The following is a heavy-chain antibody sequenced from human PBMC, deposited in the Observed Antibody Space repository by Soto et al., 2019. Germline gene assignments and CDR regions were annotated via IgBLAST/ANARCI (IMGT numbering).Heavy chain of an antibody. CDR3: ARGPMSCTSSSCPYFFDY. CDR2: MNPKSGNT. Sequence: QVQLVQSGAEVKKPGASVKVSCKASGYTFTNYDINWVRQATGQGLEWTGWMNPKSGNTGYAQKLQGRVTMTRNTSMSTASMELSSLRSEDTAVYYCARGPMSCTSSSCPYFFDYWAQGTLVTVSS. V-gene: IGHV1-8*01. D-gene: IGHD2-2*01. CDR1: GYTFTNYD. J-gene: IGHJ4*02.